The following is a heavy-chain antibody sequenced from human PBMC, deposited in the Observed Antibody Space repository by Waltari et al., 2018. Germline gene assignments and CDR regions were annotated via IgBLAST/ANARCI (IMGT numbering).Heavy chain of an antibody. D-gene: IGHD6-19*01. Sequence: QVQLVQSGAEVKKPGASVKVSCKASGYTFPGYYMHWVRQAPGPGLEWMGRINPNSGGTNYAQKFQGRVTMTRDTSISTAYMELSRLRSDDTAVYYCARELIPRYSSGWYDRYFDLWGRGTLVTVSS. J-gene: IGHJ2*01. CDR1: GYTFPGYY. CDR2: INPNSGGT. V-gene: IGHV1-2*06. CDR3: ARELIPRYSSGWYDRYFDL.